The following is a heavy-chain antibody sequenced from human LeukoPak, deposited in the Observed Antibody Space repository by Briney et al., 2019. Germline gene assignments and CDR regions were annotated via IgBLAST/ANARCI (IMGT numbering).Heavy chain of an antibody. Sequence: GGSLRLSCAASGFTFKNYAMNWVRQSPGQGLEWVSTISGDAVTSWYADSVKGRFTISRDNSKNMLYLQMNSLRAEDTAVYYCAKWKYSNSGIDDYWGQGTLVTVSS. V-gene: IGHV3-23*01. CDR2: ISGDAVTS. CDR1: GFTFKNYA. J-gene: IGHJ4*02. D-gene: IGHD6-6*01. CDR3: AKWKYSNSGIDDY.